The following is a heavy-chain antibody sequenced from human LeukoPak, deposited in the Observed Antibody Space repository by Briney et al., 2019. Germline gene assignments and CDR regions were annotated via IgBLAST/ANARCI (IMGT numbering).Heavy chain of an antibody. CDR3: ARDRDNVAGTRGYFDY. CDR2: ISGSSSYI. J-gene: IGHJ4*02. V-gene: IGHV3-21*01. Sequence: GGSLRLSCAASGFTFSSYSMNRVRQAPGKGLEWVSCISGSSSYIYSADSVKGRFTISRHNAKNSLYLQMNSLRAEDTAVYYCARDRDNVAGTRGYFDYWGQGTLVTVSS. CDR1: GFTFSSYS. D-gene: IGHD6-19*01.